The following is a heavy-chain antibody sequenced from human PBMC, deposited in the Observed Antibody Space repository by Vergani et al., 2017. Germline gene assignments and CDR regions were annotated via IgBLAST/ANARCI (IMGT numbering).Heavy chain of an antibody. Sequence: QVQLQESGPGLVKPSQTLSLTCTVSGGSISSGSYYWGWIRQPPGKGLEWIGNIYYSGSTYYNPSLKSRVTISVDTSKNQFSLKLSSVTAADTAVYYCASVSGSVAFDIWGQGTMVTVSS. D-gene: IGHD3-10*01. CDR2: IYYSGST. CDR3: ASVSGSVAFDI. V-gene: IGHV4-31*03. CDR1: GGSISSGSYY. J-gene: IGHJ3*02.